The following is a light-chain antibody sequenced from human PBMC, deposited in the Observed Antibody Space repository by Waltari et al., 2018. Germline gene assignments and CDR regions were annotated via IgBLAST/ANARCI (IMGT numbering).Light chain of an antibody. CDR1: TGAVAGDFY. CDR3: LLHFGGDQLV. CDR2: GST. V-gene: IGLV7-43*01. Sequence: QTVVTQEPSLTVSPGGTVTLTCASSTGAVAGDFYPSWFQQMPGQAPRALIFGSTNKYARTPARFSGSLLGGKAALTLSGAQPEDEADYDCLLHFGGDQLVFGGGTKLTVL. J-gene: IGLJ3*02.